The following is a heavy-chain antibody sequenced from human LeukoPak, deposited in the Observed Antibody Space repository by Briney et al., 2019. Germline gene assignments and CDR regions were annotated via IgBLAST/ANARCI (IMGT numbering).Heavy chain of an antibody. CDR1: GYTFTNYA. CDR3: ARDHYDFWSGYPAYAMDV. V-gene: IGHV1-3*01. D-gene: IGHD3-3*01. CDR2: INAGNGNT. Sequence: ASVKVSCKASGYTFTNYAMHWVRQAPGQRLEWMGWINAGNGNTKYSQKFQGTVTITRDTSASTAYMELSSLRSEDTAVYYCARDHYDFWSGYPAYAMDVWGHGTTVAVSS. J-gene: IGHJ6*02.